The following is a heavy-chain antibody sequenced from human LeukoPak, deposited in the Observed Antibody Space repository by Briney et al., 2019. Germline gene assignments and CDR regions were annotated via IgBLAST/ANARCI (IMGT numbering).Heavy chain of an antibody. D-gene: IGHD7-27*01. J-gene: IGHJ4*02. Sequence: ASVKVSCKTSGYTSTDPYIHWVRQAPGQGFERMGWINPNTGDTNYGQKFQGRVTMTRDTSIRTAYMEMSRLRFDDTAVYYCARAKNWGYDFWGQGTLVTVSS. CDR2: INPNTGDT. CDR1: GYTSTDPY. CDR3: ARAKNWGYDF. V-gene: IGHV1-2*02.